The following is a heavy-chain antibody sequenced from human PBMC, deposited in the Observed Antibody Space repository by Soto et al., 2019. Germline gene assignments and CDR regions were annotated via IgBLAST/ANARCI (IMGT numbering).Heavy chain of an antibody. CDR1: GYTFTTYD. J-gene: IGHJ4*02. D-gene: IGHD2-21*02. CDR3: MRYGVAATY. V-gene: IGHV1-8*01. CDR2: MNPNSGNT. Sequence: ASVKVSCKASGYTFTTYDIHWVRQTTAQGLEWMGWMNPNSGNTGYLQKFQDRITLTRGTSITTAYMELSSLRSDDTAVYFCMRYGVAATYWGQGTLVTVSS.